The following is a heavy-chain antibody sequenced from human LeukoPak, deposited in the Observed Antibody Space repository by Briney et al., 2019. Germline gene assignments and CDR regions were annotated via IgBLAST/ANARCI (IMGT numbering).Heavy chain of an antibody. CDR2: IKEDGRQA. J-gene: IGHJ4*02. V-gene: IGHV3-7*01. D-gene: IGHD4-23*01. Sequence: PGGSLRLSCVGSGSTFNGHWLTWVRQAPGRGLEWVASIKEDGRQAYYMDSVKDRFTISRENSKKSLYLQMNSLRIEDTAVYYCAREWYDYGGDSEGYWGQGTLVTVSS. CDR3: AREWYDYGGDSEGY. CDR1: GSTFNGHW.